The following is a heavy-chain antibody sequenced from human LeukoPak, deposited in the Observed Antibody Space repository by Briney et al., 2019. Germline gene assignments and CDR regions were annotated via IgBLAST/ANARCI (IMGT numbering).Heavy chain of an antibody. CDR2: IIPILGIA. J-gene: IGHJ4*02. V-gene: IGHV1-69*04. CDR1: GGTFTSYA. D-gene: IGHD1-26*01. Sequence: ASVKVSCTASGGTFTSYAISWVRQAPGQGLEWMGRIIPILGIANYAQKFQGRVTITADKSTSTAYMELSSLRSEDTAVYYCARDPSGSYLGAFDYWGQGTLVTVSS. CDR3: ARDPSGSYLGAFDY.